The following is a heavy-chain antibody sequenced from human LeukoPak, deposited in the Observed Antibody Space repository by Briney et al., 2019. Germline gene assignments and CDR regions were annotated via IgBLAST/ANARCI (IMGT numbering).Heavy chain of an antibody. J-gene: IGHJ4*02. Sequence: PGRSLRLSCAASGFTFSSYAMHWVRQAPRKGLEWVAGISYDGSKKSYADSVKGRFTISRDNSKNTLYLQMNSLRAEDTAVYYCARDDDYGDYVVDYWGQGTLVTVSS. CDR3: ARDDDYGDYVVDY. CDR2: ISYDGSKK. D-gene: IGHD4-17*01. V-gene: IGHV3-30*04. CDR1: GFTFSSYA.